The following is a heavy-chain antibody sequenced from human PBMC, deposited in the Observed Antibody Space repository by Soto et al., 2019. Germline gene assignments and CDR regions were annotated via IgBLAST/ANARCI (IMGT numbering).Heavy chain of an antibody. Sequence: EVQLVESGGGLVQPGGSLRLSCGASGFDFNNYWMHWVRQDPGKGLVWVSRINGDGSDTKYADSVKGRFTISRDNAKKTVYLQMNSLRAEYTAVYYCARDQTTGDWFDAWGQGTLVTVSS. J-gene: IGHJ5*02. D-gene: IGHD4-17*01. V-gene: IGHV3-74*03. CDR3: ARDQTTGDWFDA. CDR1: GFDFNNYW. CDR2: INGDGSDT.